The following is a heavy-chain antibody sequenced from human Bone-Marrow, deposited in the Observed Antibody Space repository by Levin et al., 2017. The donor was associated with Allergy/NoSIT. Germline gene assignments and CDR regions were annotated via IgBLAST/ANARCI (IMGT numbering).Heavy chain of an antibody. Sequence: QPGGSLRLSCAASGFTFSSYAMHWVRQAPGKGLEWVAVISYDGSNKYYADSVKGRFTISRDNSKNTLYLQMNSLRAEDTAVYYCARDPYSSSWYFFDYWGQGTLVTVSS. J-gene: IGHJ4*02. CDR1: GFTFSSYA. CDR2: ISYDGSNK. D-gene: IGHD6-13*01. CDR3: ARDPYSSSWYFFDY. V-gene: IGHV3-30-3*01.